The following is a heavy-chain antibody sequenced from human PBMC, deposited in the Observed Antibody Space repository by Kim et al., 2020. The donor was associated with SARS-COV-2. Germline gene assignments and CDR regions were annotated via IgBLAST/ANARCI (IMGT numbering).Heavy chain of an antibody. V-gene: IGHV5-10-1*01. CDR2: IDPSDSYT. Sequence: GESLKISCKGSGYSFTSYWISWVRQMPGKGLEWMGRIDPSDSYTNYSPSFQGHVTISADKSISTAYLQWSSLKASDTAMYYCARLPIRYCSSTSCLSFDYWGQGTLVTVSS. CDR1: GYSFTSYW. D-gene: IGHD2-2*01. CDR3: ARLPIRYCSSTSCLSFDY. J-gene: IGHJ4*02.